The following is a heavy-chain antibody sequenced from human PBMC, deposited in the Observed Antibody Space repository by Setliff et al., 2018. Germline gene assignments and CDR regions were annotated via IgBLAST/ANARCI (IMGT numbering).Heavy chain of an antibody. CDR2: INTGGGSS. CDR3: ARLGAIPEPGTGVLG. CDR1: GYSFTTYY. Sequence: ASVKVSCKASGYSFTTYYMHWVRQAPGQGLEWMGTINTGGGSSSYTEKFQGRVTLTRDTSISTSYRQLNSLTSDDTAVYYCARLGAIPEPGTGVLGWGQGTLVTVSS. J-gene: IGHJ4*02. D-gene: IGHD3-16*01. V-gene: IGHV1-46*01.